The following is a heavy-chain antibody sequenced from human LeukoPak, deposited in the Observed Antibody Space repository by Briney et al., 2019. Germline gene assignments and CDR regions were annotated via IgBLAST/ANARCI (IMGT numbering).Heavy chain of an antibody. CDR3: ARDAPQWRNAFDF. CDR2: ISAYNGNT. CDR1: GYSFTSYG. J-gene: IGHJ3*01. Sequence: ASVKVSCKASGYSFTSYGISWVRQAPGQGLEWMGWISAYNGNTNYAQKFQGRVTMTTDTSTSTAYMELRTLRSDDTAVYYCARDAPQWRNAFDFWGQGTMVTVS. V-gene: IGHV1-18*01. D-gene: IGHD6-19*01.